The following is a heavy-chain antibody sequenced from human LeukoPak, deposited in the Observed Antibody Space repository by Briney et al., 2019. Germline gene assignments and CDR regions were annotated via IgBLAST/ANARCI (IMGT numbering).Heavy chain of an antibody. J-gene: IGHJ4*02. CDR1: GYTFTSYA. Sequence: ASVKVSCKASGYTFTSYAMNWVRQAPGQGLECMGWINTNTGNPTYAQGFTGRFVFSLDTSVSTAYLQISSLKAEDTAVYYCARRGLLRGNYYFDYWGQGTLVTVSS. V-gene: IGHV7-4-1*02. CDR3: ARRGLLRGNYYFDY. D-gene: IGHD3-16*01. CDR2: INTNTGNP.